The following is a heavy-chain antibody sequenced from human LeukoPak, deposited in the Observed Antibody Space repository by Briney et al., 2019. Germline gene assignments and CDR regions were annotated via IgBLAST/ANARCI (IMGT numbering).Heavy chain of an antibody. V-gene: IGHV1-18*01. D-gene: IGHD6-13*01. CDR2: ISAYNGNT. Sequence: ASVKVSCKASGYTFTSYGISWVRQAPGQGLEWMGWISAYNGNTNYAQKLQGRVPMTTDTSTSTAYMELRSLRSDDTAVYYCARETGNSSSWYFFGYYYYYGMDVWGQGTTVTVSS. CDR3: ARETGNSSSWYFFGYYYYYGMDV. J-gene: IGHJ6*02. CDR1: GYTFTSYG.